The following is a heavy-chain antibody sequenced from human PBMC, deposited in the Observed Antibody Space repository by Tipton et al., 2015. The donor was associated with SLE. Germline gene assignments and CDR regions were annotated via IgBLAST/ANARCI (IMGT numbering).Heavy chain of an antibody. Sequence: SLRLSCAASGFTFSDYYMSWIRQAPGKGLEWVSYISSSSSYTNYADSVKGRFTISRDNAKNSLYLQMNSLRAEDTAVYYCARTILAAGTGADYWGQGTLVTVSS. CDR3: ARTILAAGTGADY. CDR2: ISSSSSYT. D-gene: IGHD6-13*01. CDR1: GFTFSDYY. J-gene: IGHJ4*02. V-gene: IGHV3-11*06.